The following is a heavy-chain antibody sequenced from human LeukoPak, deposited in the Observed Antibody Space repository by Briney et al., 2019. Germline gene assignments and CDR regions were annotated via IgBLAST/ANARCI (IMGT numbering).Heavy chain of an antibody. D-gene: IGHD3-10*02. CDR3: AELGITMIGGV. CDR2: INWNGGRS. CDR1: AFTFGDYG. Sequence: GGSLRQSCAASAFTFGDYGMSWVRRAPGKGLEWDSGINWNGGRSGDADSVKGRFTISRDNAKNSLYLQMNSLRAEDTAVYYCAELGITMIGGVWGKGTTVTISS. V-gene: IGHV3-20*04. J-gene: IGHJ6*04.